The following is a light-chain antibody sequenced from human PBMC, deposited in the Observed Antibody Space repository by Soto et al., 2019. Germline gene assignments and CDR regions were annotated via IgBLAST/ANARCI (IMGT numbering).Light chain of an antibody. J-gene: IGKJ2*01. CDR2: GAS. V-gene: IGKV3-20*01. CDR3: QQYASSPVYT. Sequence: IVLTQSPGTLSFSPGERATLSCRASQSVSSSYLAWYQQKPGQAPRLLIYGASSSATGIPDRFSGSGSGTDFTLTISRLEPEDFAVYYCQQYASSPVYTFGQGTKLEIK. CDR1: QSVSSSY.